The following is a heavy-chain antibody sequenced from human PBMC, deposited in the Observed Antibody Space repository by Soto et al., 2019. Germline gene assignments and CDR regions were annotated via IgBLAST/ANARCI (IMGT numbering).Heavy chain of an antibody. CDR3: ATSITGTIYYYYGLYV. CDR2: IYPGDSDT. J-gene: IGHJ6*02. D-gene: IGHD1-7*01. Sequence: GESLKISCKGSGYSFTSYWIGWVRQMPGKGLEWMGIIYPGDSDTRCSPPFQGQVTISADKSISTAYLQWSSLKASDTAMYYFATSITGTIYYYYGLYVWGQGTTVTVSS. V-gene: IGHV5-51*01. CDR1: GYSFTSYW.